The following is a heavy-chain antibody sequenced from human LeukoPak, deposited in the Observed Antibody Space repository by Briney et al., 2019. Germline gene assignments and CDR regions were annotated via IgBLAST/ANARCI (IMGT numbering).Heavy chain of an antibody. CDR2: ISSSGSTI. CDR1: GFTFSDYY. CDR3: AKDPEGYYYDSSGYRSPDAFDI. Sequence: GGSLRLSCAASGFTFSDYYMSWIRQAPGKGLEWVSYISSSGSTIYYADSVKGRFTISRDNAKNSLYLQMNSLRAEDTAVYYCAKDPEGYYYDSSGYRSPDAFDIWGQGTMVTVSS. J-gene: IGHJ3*02. D-gene: IGHD3-22*01. V-gene: IGHV3-11*01.